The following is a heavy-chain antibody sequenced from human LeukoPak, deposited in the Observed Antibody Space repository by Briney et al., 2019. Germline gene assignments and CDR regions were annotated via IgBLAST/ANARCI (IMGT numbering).Heavy chain of an antibody. D-gene: IGHD3-9*01. CDR3: ARDTHRYFDWLKTYYYYGMDV. J-gene: IGHJ6*04. V-gene: IGHV3-48*03. Sequence: PGGSLRLSCAASGFTFSSYAMSWVRQAPGKGLEWVSYISSSGSTIYYADSVKGRFTISRDNAKNSLYLQMNSLRAEDTAVYYCARDTHRYFDWLKTYYYYGMDVWGKGTTVTVSS. CDR1: GFTFSSYA. CDR2: ISSSGSTI.